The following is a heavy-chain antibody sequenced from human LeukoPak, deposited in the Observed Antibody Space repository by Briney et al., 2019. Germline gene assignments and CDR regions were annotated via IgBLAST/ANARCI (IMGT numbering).Heavy chain of an antibody. J-gene: IGHJ4*02. CDR3: ARDRHNPGIADY. CDR1: GGTFSSYA. CDR2: IIPIFGTA. V-gene: IGHV1-69*05. Sequence: ASVKVSCKASGGTFSSYAISWVRQAPGQGLEWMGGIIPIFGTANYAQKFQGRVTITTDESTSTAYMELSSLRSEDTAVYYCARDRHNPGIADYWGQGTLVTVSS. D-gene: IGHD6-13*01.